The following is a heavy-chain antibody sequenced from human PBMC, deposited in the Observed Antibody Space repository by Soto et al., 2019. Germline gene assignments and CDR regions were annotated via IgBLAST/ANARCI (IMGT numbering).Heavy chain of an antibody. Sequence: SETLSLTCAVYGGSFSGYYWSWIRQPPGKGLEWIGEINHSGSTNYNPSLKSRVTISVDTSKNQFSLKLSSVTAADTAVYYCARGRKDIVVLPAARRRRWFDPWGQGTLVTVSS. CDR1: GGSFSGYY. V-gene: IGHV4-34*01. J-gene: IGHJ5*02. CDR3: ARGRKDIVVLPAARRRRWFDP. CDR2: INHSGST. D-gene: IGHD2-2*01.